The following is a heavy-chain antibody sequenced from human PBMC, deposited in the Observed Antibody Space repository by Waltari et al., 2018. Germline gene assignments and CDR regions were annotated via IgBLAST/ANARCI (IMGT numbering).Heavy chain of an antibody. CDR1: GFIFSNYG. CDR3: AKAGWWGYCSSTSCYQGY. D-gene: IGHD2-2*01. J-gene: IGHJ4*02. V-gene: IGHV3-30*02. CDR2: VREDVHNK. Sequence: QVQLVESGGGVVQPGGSLRLSCATSGFIFSNYGFNWVRQAPGKGLEWVAFVREDVHNKNNADSVKVLFTISMENSKNTLFLQMNSVRSEDTAVYYCAKAGWWGYCSSTSCYQGYWGQGTLVTVSS.